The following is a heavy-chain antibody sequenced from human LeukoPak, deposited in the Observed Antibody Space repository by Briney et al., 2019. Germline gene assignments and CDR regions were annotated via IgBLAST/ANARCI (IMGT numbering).Heavy chain of an antibody. CDR2: IYTSGST. J-gene: IGHJ4*02. D-gene: IGHD2-2*01. V-gene: IGHV4-61*09. CDR1: GGSVSSGSYY. Sequence: PSETLSLTCTVSGGSVSSGSYYWSWIRQPAGKGLEWIGHIYTSGSTNYNPSLKSRVTISVDTSKNHFSLKLSSVTAADTAVYYCATGYCSSTSCYPVGYWGQGTLVTVSS. CDR3: ATGYCSSTSCYPVGY.